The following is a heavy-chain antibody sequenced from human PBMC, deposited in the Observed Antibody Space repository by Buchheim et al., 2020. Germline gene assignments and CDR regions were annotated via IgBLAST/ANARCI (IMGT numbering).Heavy chain of an antibody. J-gene: IGHJ4*02. CDR2: INHSGST. V-gene: IGHV4-34*01. Sequence: QVQLQQWGAGLLKPSETLSLTCGVYRGSFSGYYWSWIRQPPGKGLEWIGEINHSGSTNYNPSLKSRVTISVDTSKNQFSLKLNSVTAADTAVYFCARHIVVVPTAVLAYYFDYWGQGTL. D-gene: IGHD2-2*02. CDR3: ARHIVVVPTAVLAYYFDY. CDR1: RGSFSGYY.